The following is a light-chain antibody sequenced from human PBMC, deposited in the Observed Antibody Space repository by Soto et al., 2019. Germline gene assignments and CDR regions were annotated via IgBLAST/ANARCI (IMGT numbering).Light chain of an antibody. CDR2: DAS. CDR1: QSVSSNY. J-gene: IGKJ3*01. V-gene: IGKV3-20*01. Sequence: EIVLTQSPGTLSLSPGERATLSCRASQSVSSNYLVWYQQKPGQAPRLLIYDASSRATGIPDRFSGSGSGTDFTLTINRLEPEDFAVYYCQQYGSSPTFGPGTKVDIK. CDR3: QQYGSSPT.